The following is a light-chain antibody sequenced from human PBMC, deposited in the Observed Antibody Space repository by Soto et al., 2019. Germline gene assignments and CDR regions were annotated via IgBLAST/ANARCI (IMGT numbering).Light chain of an antibody. CDR1: QTISSW. V-gene: IGKV1-5*03. Sequence: DIQMTQSPSTLSGSVGDRVTITCRASQTISSWLAWYQQKPGKAPKLLIYKASTLKSGVPSRFSGSGSGTEFTLTIRSLQPDDVATYCCQHYNSYSEAFGQGTKLELQ. CDR3: QHYNSYSEA. CDR2: KAS. J-gene: IGKJ1*01.